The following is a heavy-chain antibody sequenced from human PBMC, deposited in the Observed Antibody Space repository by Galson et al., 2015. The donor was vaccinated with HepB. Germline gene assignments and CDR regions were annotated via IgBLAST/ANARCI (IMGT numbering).Heavy chain of an antibody. V-gene: IGHV1-69*13. D-gene: IGHD3-22*01. J-gene: IGHJ5*02. CDR3: ARAVSYYDSSRNWFDP. Sequence: SVKVSCKASGGTFSSYTISWVRQAPGQGLEWMGRIIPIFGIANYAQKFQGRVTITADESTSTAYMELSSLRSEDTAVYYCARAVSYYDSSRNWFDPWGQGTLVTVSS. CDR1: GGTFSSYT. CDR2: IIPIFGIA.